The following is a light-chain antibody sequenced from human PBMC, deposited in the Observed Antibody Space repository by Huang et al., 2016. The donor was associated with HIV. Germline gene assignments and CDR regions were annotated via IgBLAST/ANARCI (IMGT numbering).Light chain of an antibody. Sequence: DIQMTQSPSSLSASVGDRVVITCRAGQDISNSLAWYQQKPGKAPNLLFYAASTLETWVPPRFSGGGSGTEYTLTISSRQPGDFATCYCQQYYGIPLTFGGGTKVEIK. CDR3: QQYYGIPLT. V-gene: IGKV1-NL1*01. CDR2: AAS. CDR1: QDISNS. J-gene: IGKJ4*01.